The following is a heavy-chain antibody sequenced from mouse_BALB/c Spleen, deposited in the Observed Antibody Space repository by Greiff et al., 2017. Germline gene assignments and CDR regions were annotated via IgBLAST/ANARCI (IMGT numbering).Heavy chain of an antibody. CDR1: GYTFTSYY. V-gene: IGHV1S81*02. Sequence: QVQLQQPGAELVKPGASVKLSCKASGYTFTSYYMYWAKQRPGQGLEWIGGINPSNGGTNFNEKFKSKATLTVDKSSSTAYMQLSSLTSEDSAVYYCTRGYGNLYWYFDVWGAGTTVTVSS. CDR3: TRGYGNLYWYFDV. D-gene: IGHD2-10*02. J-gene: IGHJ1*01. CDR2: INPSNGGT.